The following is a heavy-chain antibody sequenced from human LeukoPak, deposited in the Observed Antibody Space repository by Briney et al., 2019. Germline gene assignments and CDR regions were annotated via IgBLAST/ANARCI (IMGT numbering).Heavy chain of an antibody. CDR2: IRYDGSNK. CDR1: GFTFSTYG. Sequence: GGSLRLSCAASGFTFSTYGMHWVRQAPGKGLEWVAFIRYDGSNKYYADSVKGRFTISRDNSKNTLYLQMNSLRAEDTAVYYCARGPLYSSSVYYFDYWGQGTLVTVSS. J-gene: IGHJ4*02. CDR3: ARGPLYSSSVYYFDY. D-gene: IGHD6-13*01. V-gene: IGHV3-30*02.